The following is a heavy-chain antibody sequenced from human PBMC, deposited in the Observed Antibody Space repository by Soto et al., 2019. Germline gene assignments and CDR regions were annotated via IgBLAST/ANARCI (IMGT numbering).Heavy chain of an antibody. CDR2: FYYSGST. Sequence: PSETLSLTCTVSGGSISSGGYYWSWIRQHPGKGLEWIGYFYYSGSTNYNPSLKSRVTISVDTSKNQFSLKLSSVTAADTAVYYCARGGWKLFDYWGQGTLVTVSS. V-gene: IGHV4-61*08. J-gene: IGHJ4*02. CDR1: GGSISSGGYY. D-gene: IGHD6-19*01. CDR3: ARGGWKLFDY.